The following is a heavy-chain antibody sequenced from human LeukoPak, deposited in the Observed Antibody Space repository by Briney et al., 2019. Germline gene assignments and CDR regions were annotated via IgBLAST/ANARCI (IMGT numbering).Heavy chain of an antibody. D-gene: IGHD2-21*01. J-gene: IGHJ5*02. Sequence: ASVKVSCKASGYTFTSYYMHWVRQAPGQGLEWMGIINPSGGSTSYAQKFQGRVTMTRDMSTSTVYMELSSLRSEDTAVYYCARGPHMVDPEGWFDPWGQGTLVTVSS. V-gene: IGHV1-46*01. CDR3: ARGPHMVDPEGWFDP. CDR2: INPSGGST. CDR1: GYTFTSYY.